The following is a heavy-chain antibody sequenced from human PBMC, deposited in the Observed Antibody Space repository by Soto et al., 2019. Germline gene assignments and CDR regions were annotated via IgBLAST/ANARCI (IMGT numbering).Heavy chain of an antibody. V-gene: IGHV4-30-4*01. CDR1: GGSISSGDYY. CDR2: IYYSGST. CDR3: ASPYYGILTGYYNDY. Sequence: SETLSLTXTVSGGSISSGDYYWSWIRQPPGKGLEWIGYIYYSGSTYYNPSLKSRVTISVDTSKNQFSLKLSSVTAADTAVYYCASPYYGILTGYYNDYWGQGTLVTVSS. D-gene: IGHD3-9*01. J-gene: IGHJ4*02.